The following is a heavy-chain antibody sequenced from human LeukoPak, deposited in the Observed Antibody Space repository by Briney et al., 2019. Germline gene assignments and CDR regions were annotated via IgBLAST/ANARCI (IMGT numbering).Heavy chain of an antibody. CDR2: IYDSGST. CDR3: ARLGFCSGGSCPYYLYYMDV. D-gene: IGHD2-15*01. Sequence: SETLSLTCTVPGGSISSYYWSWIRQPPGKGLEWIAYIYDSGSTNSNPSLKSRVTISAETSKNEFSLKLSSVTAADTAVYYCARLGFCSGGSCPYYLYYMDVWGKGTTVTVSS. V-gene: IGHV4-59*08. J-gene: IGHJ6*03. CDR1: GGSISSYY.